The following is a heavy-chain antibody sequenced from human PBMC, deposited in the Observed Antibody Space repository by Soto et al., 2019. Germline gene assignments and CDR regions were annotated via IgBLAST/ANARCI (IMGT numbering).Heavy chain of an antibody. J-gene: IGHJ6*02. CDR1: GFTFSSYG. CDR2: ISYDGSNK. Sequence: GGSLRLSCAASGFTFSSYGMHWVRQAPGKGLEWVAVISYDGSNKYYADSVKGRFTISRDNSKNTLYLQMNSLRAEDTAVYYCASPVGTVTTGGYYYYGMDVWGQGTTVTVSS. V-gene: IGHV3-30*03. CDR3: ASPVGTVTTGGYYYYGMDV. D-gene: IGHD4-17*01.